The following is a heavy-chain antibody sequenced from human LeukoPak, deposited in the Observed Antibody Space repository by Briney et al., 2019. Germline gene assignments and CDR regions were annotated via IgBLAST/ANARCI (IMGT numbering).Heavy chain of an antibody. D-gene: IGHD4-23*01. CDR3: ARIYGGNSVVFRFDP. J-gene: IGHJ5*02. CDR2: ISSSSSYI. Sequence: GGSLRLSCAASGFPFSSYSMNWVRQAPGKGLEWVSSISSSSSYIYYADSVKGRFTISRDNAKNSLYLQMNSLRAEDTAVYYCARIYGGNSVVFRFDPWGQGTLVTVSS. CDR1: GFPFSSYS. V-gene: IGHV3-21*04.